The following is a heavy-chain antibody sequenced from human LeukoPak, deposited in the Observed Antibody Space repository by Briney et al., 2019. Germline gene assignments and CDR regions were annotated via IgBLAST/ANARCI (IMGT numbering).Heavy chain of an antibody. CDR2: IYHSGST. Sequence: SGTLSLTCAVSGGSISSSNWWSWVRQPPGKGLEWIGEIYHSGSTNYNPSLKSRVTISVDTSKNQFSLKLSSVTAADTAVYYCARAPDFWSGSYFDYWGQGTLVTVSS. CDR3: ARAPDFWSGSYFDY. CDR1: GGSISSSNW. J-gene: IGHJ4*02. D-gene: IGHD3-3*01. V-gene: IGHV4-4*02.